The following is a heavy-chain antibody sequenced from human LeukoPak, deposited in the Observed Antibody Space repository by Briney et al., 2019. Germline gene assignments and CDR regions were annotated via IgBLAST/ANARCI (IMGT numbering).Heavy chain of an antibody. V-gene: IGHV1-2*02. CDR3: ARGGSTNTRRDYYYYYYMDV. CDR1: GYTFTSYY. D-gene: IGHD1-26*01. CDR2: INPNSSGT. Sequence: ASVKVSCKASGYTFTSYYMHWVRQAPGQGLEWMGWINPNSSGTNYAQKFQGRVTMTRDTSISTVYMELGRLRSDDTAVYYCARGGSTNTRRDYYYYYYMDVWGKGTTVTVSS. J-gene: IGHJ6*03.